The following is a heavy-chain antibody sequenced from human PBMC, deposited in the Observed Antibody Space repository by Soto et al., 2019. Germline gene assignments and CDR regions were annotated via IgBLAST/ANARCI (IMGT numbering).Heavy chain of an antibody. CDR1: GFTFSSYA. J-gene: IGHJ4*02. CDR2: ISGSGGST. D-gene: IGHD3-10*01. Sequence: EVPLLESGGGLVQPGGSLRLSCAASGFTFSSYAMSWVRQAPGKGLEWVSAISGSGGSTYYADSVKGRFTISRDNSKKTLYLQINSLRAEDTAVYYCAKDWLAVRGEPPTDWGQGTLVTVSS. CDR3: AKDWLAVRGEPPTD. V-gene: IGHV3-23*01.